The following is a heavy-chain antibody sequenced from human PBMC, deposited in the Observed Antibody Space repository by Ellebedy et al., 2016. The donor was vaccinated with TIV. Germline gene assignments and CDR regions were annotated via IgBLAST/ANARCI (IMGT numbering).Heavy chain of an antibody. D-gene: IGHD2-15*01. CDR1: GGSISTYY. Sequence: MPSETLSLTCSVSGGSISTYYWNWIRQPPGKGLEWVGYIFYSGSTDYNPSLKSRATISIDTSKNQISLNLRSVTAADTAVYYCARERRPQSCSGGTCYFLNNWFDTWGQGTLVTVSS. CDR3: ARERRPQSCSGGTCYFLNNWFDT. CDR2: IFYSGST. J-gene: IGHJ5*02. V-gene: IGHV4-59*01.